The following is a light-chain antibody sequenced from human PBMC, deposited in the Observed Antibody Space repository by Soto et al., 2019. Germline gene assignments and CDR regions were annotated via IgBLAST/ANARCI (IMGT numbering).Light chain of an antibody. V-gene: IGLV1-40*01. Sequence: QSVLTQPPSVSRAPGQRVTISCTGRSSNIGAGYDVHWYQQVPGTAPKLLIYANNNRPSGVPDRFSGSKSGTSAFLAITGLQAEDQADYYCQSYDKSLSGSVFGGGTKLTVL. CDR1: SSNIGAGYD. CDR3: QSYDKSLSGSV. J-gene: IGLJ2*01. CDR2: ANN.